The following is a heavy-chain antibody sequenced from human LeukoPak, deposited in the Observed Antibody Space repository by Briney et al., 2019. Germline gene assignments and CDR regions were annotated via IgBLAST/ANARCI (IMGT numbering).Heavy chain of an antibody. D-gene: IGHD2-2*01. CDR3: ARDRRSGVVAPAASDY. J-gene: IGHJ4*02. V-gene: IGHV3-21*01. CDR2: ISRSGSFI. CDR1: GFTFSNYN. Sequence: GGSLRLSCAASGFTFSNYNMNWVRQAPGKGLEWVSSISRSGSFIYYAESVKGRFTISRDNAKNSLYLQMNSLRVADTALYYCARDRRSGVVAPAASDYWGQGTLVTVSS.